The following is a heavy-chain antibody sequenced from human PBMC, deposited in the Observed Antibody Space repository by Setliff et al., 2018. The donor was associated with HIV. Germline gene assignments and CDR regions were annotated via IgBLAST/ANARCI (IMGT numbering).Heavy chain of an antibody. D-gene: IGHD3-22*01. CDR1: GGSISSGSYY. J-gene: IGHJ3*02. CDR2: IYTSGST. CDR3: ARAPFYSGYDSHDSSGYYLDAFDI. Sequence: SETLSLTCTVSGGSISSGSYYWSWIRQPAGKGLEWIGRIYTSGSTNYNPSLKSRVTISVDASKKQFSLKVNSVTAADTAVYYCARAPFYSGYDSHDSSGYYLDAFDIWGPGTMVTVSS. V-gene: IGHV4-61*02.